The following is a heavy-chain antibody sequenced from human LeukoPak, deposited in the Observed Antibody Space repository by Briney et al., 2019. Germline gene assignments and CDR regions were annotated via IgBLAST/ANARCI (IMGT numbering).Heavy chain of an antibody. CDR1: GFTFSGYG. CDR3: AKDGNFDYVWGSFDY. Sequence: GGSLRLSCAASGFTFSGYGMHWVRQAPGKGLEWVAFIRYDGTDKYYADSVKGRFTISRDNSKHTLSLLMNSLRPEDTAVYYCAKDGNFDYVWGSFDYWGQGTLVTVSS. CDR2: IRYDGTDK. D-gene: IGHD3-16*01. J-gene: IGHJ4*02. V-gene: IGHV3-30*02.